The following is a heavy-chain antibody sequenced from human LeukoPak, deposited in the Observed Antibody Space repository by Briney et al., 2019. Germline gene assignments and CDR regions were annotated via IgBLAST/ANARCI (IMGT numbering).Heavy chain of an antibody. Sequence: GGSLRLSCAGSGFPFSNYWMAWVRQAPGKGLEWVAVISYDGSNKYYADSVKGRFTISRDNSKNTLYLQMNSLRAEDTAVYYCAKGWVQRLAAATDDAFDIWGQGTMVTVSS. D-gene: IGHD6-13*01. V-gene: IGHV3-30*18. CDR2: ISYDGSNK. J-gene: IGHJ3*02. CDR3: AKGWVQRLAAATDDAFDI. CDR1: GFPFSNYW.